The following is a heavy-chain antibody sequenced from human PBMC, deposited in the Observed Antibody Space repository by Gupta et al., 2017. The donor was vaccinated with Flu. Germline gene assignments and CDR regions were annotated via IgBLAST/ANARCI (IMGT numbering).Heavy chain of an antibody. CDR1: GYSFTDYY. V-gene: IGHV1-2*06. J-gene: IGHJ4*02. CDR2: INPNSYDR. Sequence: QVQLVQSGAEVKKPGTSVTVSCRASGYSFTDYYMHWVRQAPGQGLEWMGRINPNSYDRQFAQKFQGRVTLNLEKSVSTAYMELSSLTFDDTAVYYCARGMHYCTNGICHGDYWGQGTLVTVSS. CDR3: ARGMHYCTNGICHGDY. D-gene: IGHD2-8*01.